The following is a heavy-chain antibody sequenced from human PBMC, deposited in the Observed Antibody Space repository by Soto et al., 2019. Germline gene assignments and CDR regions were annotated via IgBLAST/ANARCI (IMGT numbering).Heavy chain of an antibody. V-gene: IGHV1-69*02. CDR1: GGTFSSYT. CDR2: IIPILGIA. D-gene: IGHD3-10*01. J-gene: IGHJ4*02. Sequence: GASVKVSCXASGGTFSSYTISWVRQAPGQGLEWMGRIIPILGIANYAQKFQGRVTITADKSTSTAYMELSSLRSEDTAVYYCARGSMYYYGSGSYFKDYWGQGTLVTVSS. CDR3: ARGSMYYYGSGSYFKDY.